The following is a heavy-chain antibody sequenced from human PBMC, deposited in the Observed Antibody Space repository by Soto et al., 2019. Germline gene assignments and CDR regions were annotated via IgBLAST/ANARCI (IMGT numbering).Heavy chain of an antibody. D-gene: IGHD1-26*01. Sequence: EVQLLESGGGLVQPGGSLRLSCAASGFTFSSYAMSWVRQAPGKGLEWVSAISGSGGSTYYADSVKGRFTISRDNSKNALYLQMNSLRAEDTAVYYCAKDRLRVGATSDYWGQGTLVTVSS. CDR3: AKDRLRVGATSDY. J-gene: IGHJ4*02. CDR1: GFTFSSYA. V-gene: IGHV3-23*01. CDR2: ISGSGGST.